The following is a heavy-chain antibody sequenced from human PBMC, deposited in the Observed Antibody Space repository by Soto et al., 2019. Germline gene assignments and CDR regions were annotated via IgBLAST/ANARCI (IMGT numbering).Heavy chain of an antibody. CDR3: ARGGLVGVVVTAIQTDAFDI. CDR2: IIPIFGTA. V-gene: IGHV1-69*13. Sequence: GASVKVSCKASGGTFSSYAISWVRQAPGQGLEWMGGIIPIFGTANYAQKFQGRVTITADESTSTAYMELSSLRSEDTAVYYCARGGLVGVVVTAIQTDAFDIWGQGTTVTVSS. J-gene: IGHJ3*02. D-gene: IGHD2-21*02. CDR1: GGTFSSYA.